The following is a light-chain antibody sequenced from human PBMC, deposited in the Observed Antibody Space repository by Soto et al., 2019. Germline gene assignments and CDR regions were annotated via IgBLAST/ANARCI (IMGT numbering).Light chain of an antibody. CDR3: QQYGDSSWT. CDR1: QSVSSSY. J-gene: IGKJ1*01. Sequence: IVLTQSPGTLSSSPGERATLSCRASQSVSSSYLAWYQHKPGQAPRLLIYASSSRATGIPDRFGGSGSGTDFTLTISRLEPEDFAVYYCQQYGDSSWTFGQGTKVEIK. CDR2: ASS. V-gene: IGKV3-20*01.